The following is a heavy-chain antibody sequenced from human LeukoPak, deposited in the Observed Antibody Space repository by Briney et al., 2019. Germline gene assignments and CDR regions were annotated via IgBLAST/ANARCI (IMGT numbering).Heavy chain of an antibody. CDR1: GFTFTDYP. CDR3: ARDQRFAFDY. CDR2: IRTSAATSYNT. Sequence: GGSLRLSCAASGFTFTDYPMNWVRQAPGRGLEWIANIRTSAATSYNTNYADSVQGRVTISRDDAKKTLYLHMTGLSDDDTAVYYCARDQRFAFDYWGQGTMVTVS. D-gene: IGHD3-3*01. V-gene: IGHV3-48*02. J-gene: IGHJ4*02.